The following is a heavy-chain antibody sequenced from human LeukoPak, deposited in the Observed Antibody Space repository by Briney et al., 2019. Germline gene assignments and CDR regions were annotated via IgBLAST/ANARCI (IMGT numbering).Heavy chain of an antibody. CDR3: ARDLGGYCSNTSCYGLDY. J-gene: IGHJ4*02. CDR2: IYYSGST. D-gene: IGHD2-2*01. Sequence: SETLSLTCTVSGGSISSYYWSWIRQPPGKGLEWIGYIYYSGSTNYNPSLKSRVTISVDTSKNQFSLKLSSVTAADTAVYYCARDLGGYCSNTSCYGLDYWGQGTLVTVSS. V-gene: IGHV4-59*01. CDR1: GGSISSYY.